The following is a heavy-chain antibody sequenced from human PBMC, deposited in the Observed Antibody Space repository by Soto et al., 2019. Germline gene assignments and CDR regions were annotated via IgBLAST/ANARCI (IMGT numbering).Heavy chain of an antibody. D-gene: IGHD2-2*01. Sequence: QVPLVQSGAEVKKPGASVKVSCKASGYTFTSYGISWVRQASGQGLEWMGWISAYNGNTNYAQKLQGRVTMTTDTSTGTAYMELRSLGSEDTAVYYCARLPIVLVPTVLLGAFDIWGQGTMVTVSS. J-gene: IGHJ3*02. CDR1: GYTFTSYG. V-gene: IGHV1-18*01. CDR2: ISAYNGNT. CDR3: ARLPIVLVPTVLLGAFDI.